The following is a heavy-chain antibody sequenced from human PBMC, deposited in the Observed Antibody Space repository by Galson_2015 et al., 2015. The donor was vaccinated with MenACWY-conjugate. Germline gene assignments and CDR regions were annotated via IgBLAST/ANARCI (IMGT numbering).Heavy chain of an antibody. CDR3: ARELSLVAVGVTPGWFDT. D-gene: IGHD2-15*01. V-gene: IGHV3-11*01. Sequence: IRQTPGKGLEWLSYISGAGHTMYYADSVKGRFTISRDNAKKSLYLQMNNLRADDTAIYYCARELSLVAVGVTPGWFDTWGQGILVTVSS. CDR2: ISGAGHTM. J-gene: IGHJ5*02.